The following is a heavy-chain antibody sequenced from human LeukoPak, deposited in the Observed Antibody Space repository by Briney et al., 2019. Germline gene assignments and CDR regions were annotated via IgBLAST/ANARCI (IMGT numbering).Heavy chain of an antibody. V-gene: IGHV1-69*04. Sequence: SVKVSCKASGGTFSSYAISWVRQAPGQGLEWMGRIIPILGIANYAQKFQGRVTITADKSTSTAYMELSSLRSEDTAVYYCATGSPIVLMVYATYFDYWGQGTLVTVSS. CDR2: IIPILGIA. CDR1: GGTFSSYA. J-gene: IGHJ4*02. CDR3: ATGSPIVLMVYATYFDY. D-gene: IGHD2-8*01.